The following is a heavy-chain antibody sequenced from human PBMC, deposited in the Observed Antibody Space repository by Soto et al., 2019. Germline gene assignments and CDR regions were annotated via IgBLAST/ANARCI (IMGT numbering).Heavy chain of an antibody. D-gene: IGHD1-26*01. CDR3: ARDSDSGSYYYYGMDV. CDR2: IYYSGST. V-gene: IGHV4-31*03. J-gene: IGHJ6*02. Sequence: SETLSLTCTVSGGSISSGGYYWSWIRQHPGKGLEWIGYIYYSGSTYYNPSLKSRVTISLDTSKNQFSLKLSSVTAADTALYYCARDSDSGSYYYYGMDVWGQGTTVTVSS. CDR1: GGSISSGGYY.